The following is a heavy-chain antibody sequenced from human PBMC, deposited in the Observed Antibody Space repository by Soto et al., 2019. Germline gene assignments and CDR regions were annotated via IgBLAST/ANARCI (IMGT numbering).Heavy chain of an antibody. Sequence: TVRVSCKASGYSFTGYYIHWVRQAPGQGLEWMGWINPNSGGANYAQKFQGRVTMTRDTSTTTAYMELSRLRSNDTAVFYCARSSALTISGVGGMDVWGQGATVTVSS. V-gene: IGHV1-2*02. J-gene: IGHJ6*02. CDR1: GYSFTGYY. CDR3: ARSSALTISGVGGMDV. CDR2: INPNSGGA. D-gene: IGHD3-3*01.